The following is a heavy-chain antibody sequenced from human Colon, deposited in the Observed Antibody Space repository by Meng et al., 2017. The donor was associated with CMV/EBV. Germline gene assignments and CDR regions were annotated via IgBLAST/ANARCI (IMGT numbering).Heavy chain of an antibody. J-gene: IGHJ5*02. Sequence: KVSCRTSGNTFTGYYIHWGRQATGQGPEWMGCINPTTGDTTYTERFQGRVSMTRDTSISTAYMELSSLRSDDTAVYYCARGRAFDPWGQGTLVTVSS. CDR3: ARGRAFDP. CDR2: INPTTGDT. V-gene: IGHV1-2*02. CDR1: GNTFTGYY.